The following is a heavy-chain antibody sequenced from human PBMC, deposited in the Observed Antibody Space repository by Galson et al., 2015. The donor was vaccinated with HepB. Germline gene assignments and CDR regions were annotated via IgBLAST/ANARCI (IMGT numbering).Heavy chain of an antibody. J-gene: IGHJ5*02. D-gene: IGHD6-13*01. V-gene: IGHV3-11*06. CDR3: ASMGLPDLAAAGLNWFDP. Sequence: SLRLSCAASGFTFNDYYMSWIRQAPGKGLEWVSYITSSSYTNYADSVKGRFTISRDNAKNSLYLQMNSLRAEDTAVYYCASMGLPDLAAAGLNWFDPWGQGTLVTVSS. CDR1: GFTFNDYY. CDR2: ITSSSYT.